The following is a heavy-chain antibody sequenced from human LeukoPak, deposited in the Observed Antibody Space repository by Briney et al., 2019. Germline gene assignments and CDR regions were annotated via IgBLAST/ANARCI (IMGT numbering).Heavy chain of an antibody. J-gene: IGHJ4*02. CDR3: ARDLYSSGYYFFDY. Sequence: PGGSLRLSCAASGFTFSSYSMNWVRQAPGKGLEWVSSISSSSSYIYYADSVKGRFTISRDNAKNSLYLQMNSLRAEDTAVYYCARDLYSSGYYFFDYWGQGTLVTVSS. V-gene: IGHV3-21*01. CDR1: GFTFSSYS. D-gene: IGHD3-22*01. CDR2: ISSSSSYI.